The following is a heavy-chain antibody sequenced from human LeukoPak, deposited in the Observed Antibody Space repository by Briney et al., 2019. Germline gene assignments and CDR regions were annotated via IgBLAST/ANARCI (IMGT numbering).Heavy chain of an antibody. V-gene: IGHV4-4*07. J-gene: IGHJ5*02. CDR3: TGDTGTTGEVKFDP. CDR1: GNSFGDYY. Sequence: SETLSLTCTVSGNSFGDYYWSWIRQPAGKGLEWIGRIYTSGGTTYNPSLKSRVTMSVDTSKSQFSLNLMSVTAADTAVYYCTGDTGTTGEVKFDPWGQGTLVTVSS. CDR2: IYTSGGT. D-gene: IGHD4-17*01.